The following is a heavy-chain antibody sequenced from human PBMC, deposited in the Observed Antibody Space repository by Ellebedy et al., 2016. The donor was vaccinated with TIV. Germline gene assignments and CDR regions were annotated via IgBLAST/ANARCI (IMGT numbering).Heavy chain of an antibody. CDR3: ASHGYSSSYVQNNAFDI. D-gene: IGHD6-19*01. V-gene: IGHV3-23*01. CDR1: GFTFSSYA. Sequence: GGSLRLXXAASGFTFSSYAMSWVRQAPGKGLEWVSAISGSGGSTYYADSVKGRFTVSRDNSKNTLYLQMNNLRAEDTAIYYCASHGYSSSYVQNNAFDIWGQGTMVTVSS. J-gene: IGHJ3*02. CDR2: ISGSGGST.